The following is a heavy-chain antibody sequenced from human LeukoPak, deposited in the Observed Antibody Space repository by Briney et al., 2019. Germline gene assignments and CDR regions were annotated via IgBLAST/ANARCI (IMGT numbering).Heavy chain of an antibody. CDR2: IYHSGST. V-gene: IGHV4-59*08. CDR1: GGSISSYY. CDR3: ASLTRTMGFDP. Sequence: SETLSLTCTVSGGSISSYYWSWIRQPPGKGLEWIGSIYHSGSTYYNPSLKSRVTISVDTSKNQFSLRLSSVTAADTAVYYCASLTRTMGFDPWGQGTLVTVSS. D-gene: IGHD1-20*01. J-gene: IGHJ5*02.